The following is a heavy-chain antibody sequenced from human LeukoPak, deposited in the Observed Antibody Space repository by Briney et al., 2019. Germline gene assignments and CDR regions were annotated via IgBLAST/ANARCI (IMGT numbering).Heavy chain of an antibody. CDR3: ARDSSSYYMGV. Sequence: SGPTLVNPTQTLTLTCTFSGFSLTTPAVGVGWIRQPPGKALEWLALIYWDDDKRYNPSLKSRLTITKDTSKNQVVLTMTNMDPVDTATYYCARDSSSYYMGVWGKGTTVTVSS. J-gene: IGHJ6*03. D-gene: IGHD6-6*01. CDR2: IYWDDDK. V-gene: IGHV2-5*02. CDR1: GFSLTTPAVG.